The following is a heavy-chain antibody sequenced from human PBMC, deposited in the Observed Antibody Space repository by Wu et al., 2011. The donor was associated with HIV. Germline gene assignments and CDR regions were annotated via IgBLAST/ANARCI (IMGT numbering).Heavy chain of an antibody. CDR2: ISGYSGDT. CDR3: ARGKDIVVVPSFDWFDP. D-gene: IGHD2-2*01. CDR1: GGFLNNFA. J-gene: IGHJ5*02. Sequence: QVQLVQSGAEFKKPGSSVKVSCKASGGFLNNFAISWLRQAPGQGLEWMGWISGYSGDTNYAQKFQDRVTMTTDTSTSTAYMELRSLRSDDTAVYYCARGKDIVVVPSFDWFDPWGQGTLVTVSS. V-gene: IGHV1-18*01.